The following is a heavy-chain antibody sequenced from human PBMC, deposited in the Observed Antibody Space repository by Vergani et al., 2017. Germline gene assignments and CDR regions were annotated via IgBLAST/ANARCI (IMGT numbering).Heavy chain of an antibody. V-gene: IGHV1-69*13. J-gene: IGHJ5*02. CDR1: GGTFSSCA. CDR3: AREGTTYYDMLTGYQTGP. D-gene: IGHD3-9*01. CDR2: IIPIFGTA. Sequence: QVQLVQSGAEVKKPGSSVKVSCKASGGTFSSCAISWVRQAPGQGLEWMGRIIPIFGTANYAQKFQGRVTITADESTSTAYMELSSLRSEDTAVYYCAREGTTYYDMLTGYQTGPWGQGTLVTVSS.